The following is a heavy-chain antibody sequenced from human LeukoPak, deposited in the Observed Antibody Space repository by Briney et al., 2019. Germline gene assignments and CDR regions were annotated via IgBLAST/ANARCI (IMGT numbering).Heavy chain of an antibody. Sequence: GASVNVSCKASGYTFTSYGISWVRQAPGQGLEWMGWISAYNGNTNYAQKLQGRVTMTTDTSTSTAYMELRSLRSDDTAVYYCARGGSYRSSWYWSYFDYWGQGTLVTVSS. J-gene: IGHJ4*02. D-gene: IGHD6-13*01. CDR2: ISAYNGNT. CDR3: ARGGSYRSSWYWSYFDY. CDR1: GYTFTSYG. V-gene: IGHV1-18*01.